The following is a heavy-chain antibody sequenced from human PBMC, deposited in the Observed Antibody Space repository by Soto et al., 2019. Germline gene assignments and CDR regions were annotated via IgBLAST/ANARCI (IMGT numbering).Heavy chain of an antibody. V-gene: IGHV3-21*01. CDR2: ISSSSSYI. J-gene: IGHJ4*02. CDR1: GFTFSSYS. Sequence: GGSLRLSCAASGFTFSSYSINWVRQAPGKGLGWVSSISSSSSYIYYADSVKGRFTISRDNAKNSLYLEMNSLRAEDTAVYYCARESEDLTSNFDYWGQGTLVTVSS. CDR3: ARESEDLTSNFDY.